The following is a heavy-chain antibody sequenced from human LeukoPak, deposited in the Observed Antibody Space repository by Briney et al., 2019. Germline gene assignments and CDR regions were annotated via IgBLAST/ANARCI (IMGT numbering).Heavy chain of an antibody. CDR2: ISWNSGRI. V-gene: IGHV3-9*03. Sequence: GGSLRLSCVASGFTFDDYAMHWVRQAPGKGLEWVSGISWNSGRIDYADSVKGRFTISRDNAKNSLYLQMNSLRAEDMALYYCAKDREAYGSGSFYANFDYWGQGAPVTVS. D-gene: IGHD3-10*01. CDR1: GFTFDDYA. CDR3: AKDREAYGSGSFYANFDY. J-gene: IGHJ4*02.